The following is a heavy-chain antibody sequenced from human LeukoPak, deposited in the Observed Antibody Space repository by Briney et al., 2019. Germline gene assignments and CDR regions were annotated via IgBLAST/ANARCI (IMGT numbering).Heavy chain of an antibody. CDR2: IQNSVNT. D-gene: IGHD4-17*01. CDR1: GGSISNYY. CDR3: ARDRGYGDTYYFDY. J-gene: IGHJ4*02. V-gene: IGHV4-59*01. Sequence: PSETLSLTCSVCGGSISNYYWSWIRQPPGKGLEWMGYIQNSVNTNYNPSLKSRVTMSVDTSQNQFSLKLSSVTAADTAVYYCARDRGYGDTYYFDYWGQGTLVTVSS.